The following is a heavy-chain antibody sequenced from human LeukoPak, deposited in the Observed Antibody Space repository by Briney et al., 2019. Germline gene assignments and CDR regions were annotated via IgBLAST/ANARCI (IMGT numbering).Heavy chain of an antibody. J-gene: IGHJ4*02. D-gene: IGHD3-10*01. CDR1: GITLSNYG. CDR3: AKRGVVIRVFLVGFHKEAYYFDS. V-gene: IGHV3-23*01. CDR2: LSGSGGGT. Sequence: GSLRLSCAVSGITLSNYGMSWVRQAPGKGLEWVAGLSGSGGGTNYVDSVQGRFTISRDNPKNTLYLQMNSLRAEDTAVYFCAKRGVVIRVFLVGFHKEAYYFDSWGQGALVTVSS.